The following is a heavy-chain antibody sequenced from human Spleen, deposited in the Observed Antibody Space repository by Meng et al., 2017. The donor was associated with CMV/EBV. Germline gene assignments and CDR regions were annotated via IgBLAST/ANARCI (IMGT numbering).Heavy chain of an antibody. CDR2: ISGSGDST. J-gene: IGHJ4*02. V-gene: IGHV3-23*01. CDR3: AKASVYNSGWHDY. D-gene: IGHD6-19*01. CDR1: GFTFSSYA. Sequence: GGSLRLSCAASGFTFSSYAMRWVRQAPGKGLEWVSAISGSGDSTNYADSVKGRFTISRDNSNNTLYVQMNSLRAEDTALYYCAKASVYNSGWHDYWGQGTLVTVSS.